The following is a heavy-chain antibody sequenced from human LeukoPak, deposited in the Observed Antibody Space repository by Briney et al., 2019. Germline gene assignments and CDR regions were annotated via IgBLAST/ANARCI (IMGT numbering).Heavy chain of an antibody. CDR1: GFTFSSYG. Sequence: GRSLRPSCAASGFTFSSYGMHWVRQAPGKGLEWVAVISYDGSNKYYADSVKGRFTISRDNSKNTLYLQMNSLRAEDTAVYYCAKDGYCSSTSCPIIHYYYGMDVWGQGTTVTVSS. D-gene: IGHD2-2*03. J-gene: IGHJ6*02. V-gene: IGHV3-30*18. CDR3: AKDGYCSSTSCPIIHYYYGMDV. CDR2: ISYDGSNK.